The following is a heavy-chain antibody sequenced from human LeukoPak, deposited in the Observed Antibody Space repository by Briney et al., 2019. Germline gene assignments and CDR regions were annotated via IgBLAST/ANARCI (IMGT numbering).Heavy chain of an antibody. Sequence: ASVKVSCKASGYTFTSYAMHWVRQAPGQRLEWMGWINAGNGNTKYSQKFQGRVTITRDTSASTAYMELSSLRSEDTAVYYCARDAHEGDFWSGYGGLDAYFDYWGQGTLVTVSS. J-gene: IGHJ4*02. CDR3: ARDAHEGDFWSGYGGLDAYFDY. D-gene: IGHD3-3*01. CDR2: INAGNGNT. V-gene: IGHV1-3*01. CDR1: GYTFTSYA.